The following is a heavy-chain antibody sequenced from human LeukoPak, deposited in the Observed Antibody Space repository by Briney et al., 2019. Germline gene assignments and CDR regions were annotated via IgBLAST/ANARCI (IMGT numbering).Heavy chain of an antibody. V-gene: IGHV3-23*01. Sequence: PGGSLRLSCAASGFTFSSYAMSWVRQAPGKGLEWVSAISGSGGSTYYADSVKGRFTISRDNSKNTLYLQMNSLRAEDTAVYYCAKDRLYIAAAGTGDYWGQGTLVTVPS. CDR2: ISGSGGST. D-gene: IGHD6-13*01. CDR1: GFTFSSYA. CDR3: AKDRLYIAAAGTGDY. J-gene: IGHJ4*02.